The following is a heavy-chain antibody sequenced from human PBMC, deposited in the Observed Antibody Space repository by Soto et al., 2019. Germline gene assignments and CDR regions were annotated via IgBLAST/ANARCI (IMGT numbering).Heavy chain of an antibody. V-gene: IGHV3-33*01. Sequence: QVQLVESGGGVVQPGRSLRLSCAASGFTFSSYGMHWVRQAPGKGLEWVAVIWYDGSNKYYADSVKGRFTISRDNSKNTLYLQMNSLRAEDTAVYYCARDGYSSSWSHFDYWGQGTLVTVSS. CDR1: GFTFSSYG. D-gene: IGHD6-13*01. CDR3: ARDGYSSSWSHFDY. J-gene: IGHJ4*02. CDR2: IWYDGSNK.